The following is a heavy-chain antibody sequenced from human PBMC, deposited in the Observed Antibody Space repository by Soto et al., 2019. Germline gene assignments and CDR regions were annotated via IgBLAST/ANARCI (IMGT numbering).Heavy chain of an antibody. V-gene: IGHV4-39*01. D-gene: IGHD6-13*01. J-gene: IGHJ4*02. CDR2: IYYSGST. Sequence: SETLSLTCTVSGGPISSSSYYWGWIRQPPGKGLEWIGSIYYSGSTYYNPSLKSRVTISVDTSKNQFSLKLSSVTVADTAVYYCAIGDYGSSWYETPDQIDYWGQGTLVTVSS. CDR1: GGPISSSSYY. CDR3: AIGDYGSSWYETPDQIDY.